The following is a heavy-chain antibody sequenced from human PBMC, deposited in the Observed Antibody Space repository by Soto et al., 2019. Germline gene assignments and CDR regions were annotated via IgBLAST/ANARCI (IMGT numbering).Heavy chain of an antibody. V-gene: IGHV4-4*07. J-gene: IGHJ5*02. Sequence: SETLSLTCTVAGASSSGFYWSWIRKSAGXGLEXIGXXYXXGXTXXXPXXXRRVMMSVDTSKKQFSLKLRSVTAADTAVYYCVRDGTKTLRAWFDPWGQGISVTVSS. D-gene: IGHD1-1*01. CDR2: XYXXGXT. CDR3: VRDGTKTLRAWFDP. CDR1: GASSSGFY.